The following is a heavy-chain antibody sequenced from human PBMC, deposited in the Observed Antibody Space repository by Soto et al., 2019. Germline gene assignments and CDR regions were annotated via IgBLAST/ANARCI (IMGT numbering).Heavy chain of an antibody. V-gene: IGHV4-59*08. CDR3: ARRGKKSFYYYMDV. Sequence: QVQLQESGPGLVNLSETLSLTCTVSGGSISGYYWTWVRQSPGKGLEWIGYVFSRGRTNYNPSLESRVTISLDTSKNQFSLKVISVTAADTAVYYCARRGKKSFYYYMDVWGKGTTVTVSS. CDR1: GGSISGYY. J-gene: IGHJ6*03. CDR2: VFSRGRT.